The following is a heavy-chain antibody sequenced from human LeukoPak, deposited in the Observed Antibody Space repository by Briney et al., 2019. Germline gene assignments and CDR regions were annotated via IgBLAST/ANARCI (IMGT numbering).Heavy chain of an antibody. CDR2: THESEST. Sequence: SETLSLTCTVSGDSIRSHFYNWVRQPPGKGLEWIGVTHESESTNYNPSLKGRVTISVDTSKNQFSLRLTSVTAADAAVYYCVIGRGWLPDYWGQGTLVTVSS. V-gene: IGHV4-59*11. D-gene: IGHD5-24*01. J-gene: IGHJ4*02. CDR3: VIGRGWLPDY. CDR1: GDSIRSHF.